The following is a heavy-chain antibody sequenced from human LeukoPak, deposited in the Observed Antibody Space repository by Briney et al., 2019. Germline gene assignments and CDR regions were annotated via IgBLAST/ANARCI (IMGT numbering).Heavy chain of an antibody. V-gene: IGHV3-30*02. Sequence: GGSLRLSCAGSGFPFSNYGVHWVRQAPGKGLEWVAFIRFGENNEYYADSVKGRFTISRDNSKNSLYLQMNSLRPEDTAIYYCAKSRAPTADPDAFDIWGQGTMVTVSS. CDR1: GFPFSNYG. J-gene: IGHJ3*02. CDR2: IRFGENNE. CDR3: AKSRAPTADPDAFDI.